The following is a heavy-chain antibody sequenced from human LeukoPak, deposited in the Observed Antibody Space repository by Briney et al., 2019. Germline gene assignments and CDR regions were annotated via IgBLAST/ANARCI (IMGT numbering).Heavy chain of an antibody. V-gene: IGHV4-39*01. CDR2: IYYSGST. J-gene: IGHJ4*02. Sequence: GSLRLSCAASGFTFSSYGMSWVRQPPGKGLEWIGSIYYSGSTYYNPSLKSRVTISVDTSKNQFSLKLSSVTAADTAVYYCVEHRRYHDYVWGSYRTYYFDYWGQGTLVTVSS. CDR1: GFTFSSYG. CDR3: VEHRRYHDYVWGSYRTYYFDY. D-gene: IGHD3-16*02.